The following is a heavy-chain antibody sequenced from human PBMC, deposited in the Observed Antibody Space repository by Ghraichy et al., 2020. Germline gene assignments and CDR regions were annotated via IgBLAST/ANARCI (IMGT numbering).Heavy chain of an antibody. Sequence: GGSLRLSCAASGFTFSSYAMSWVRQAPGKGLDWVSDISSNGCNTYYGDSVKGRFTISRDNSKNTLYLQMNSLRAEDTALYYCATDLTVTTDLFDYWGQGTLVTVSS. CDR1: GFTFSSYA. J-gene: IGHJ4*02. CDR3: ATDLTVTTDLFDY. D-gene: IGHD4-11*01. V-gene: IGHV3-23*01. CDR2: ISSNGCNT.